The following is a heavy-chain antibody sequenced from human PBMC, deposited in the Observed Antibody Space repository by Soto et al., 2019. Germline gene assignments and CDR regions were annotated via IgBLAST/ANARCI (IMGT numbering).Heavy chain of an antibody. CDR2: INHSGTT. Sequence: LSLTCAVSGGSFSGFYWTWIRQPPGEGLEWIGEINHSGTTNFNPSLRSRLTISLDSSKKHFSLKLTSMTAADAAVYYCARADRTLVTSYGLDVWGQGTTVTVSS. D-gene: IGHD2-21*02. CDR1: GGSFSGFY. J-gene: IGHJ6*02. CDR3: ARADRTLVTSYGLDV. V-gene: IGHV4-34*01.